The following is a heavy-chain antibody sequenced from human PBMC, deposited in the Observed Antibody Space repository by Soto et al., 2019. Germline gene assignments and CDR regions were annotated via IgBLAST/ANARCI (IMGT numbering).Heavy chain of an antibody. CDR1: GYTFTSYY. CDR2: INPSGGST. J-gene: IGHJ4*02. CDR3: ARDFSDPQLPYSSSPGFDY. D-gene: IGHD6-6*01. V-gene: IGHV1-46*01. Sequence: ASVKVSCKASGYTFTSYYMHWVRQAPGQGLEWMGIINPSGGSTSYAQKFQGRVTMTRDTSTSTVYMELSSLRSEDTAVYYCARDFSDPQLPYSSSPGFDYWGQGTLVTVSS.